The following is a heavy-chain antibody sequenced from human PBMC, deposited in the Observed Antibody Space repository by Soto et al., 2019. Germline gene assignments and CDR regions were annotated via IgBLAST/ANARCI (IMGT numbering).Heavy chain of an antibody. Sequence: GESLKISCAASGFTVSSNYMSWVRQAPGKGLEWVSVIYSGGSTYYADSVKGRFTISRHNSKNTLYLQMNSLRAEDTAVYYCARARDYGDTKDYYYYYMDVWGKGTTVTVSS. J-gene: IGHJ6*03. D-gene: IGHD4-17*01. V-gene: IGHV3-53*04. CDR3: ARARDYGDTKDYYYYYMDV. CDR1: GFTVSSNY. CDR2: IYSGGST.